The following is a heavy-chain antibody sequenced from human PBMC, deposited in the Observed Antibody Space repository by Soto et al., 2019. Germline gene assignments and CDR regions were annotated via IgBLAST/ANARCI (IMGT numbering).Heavy chain of an antibody. Sequence: SETLSLTFTVSGASISGFYCNWIRQPAGKGLEWIGRIDNSGSTNYNPSLKSRITMSADTSRNQFSLKLNSVTAADTAVYYCARGGQDFWSGPFDYWGQGALVTVSS. CDR2: IDNSGST. CDR1: GASISGFY. J-gene: IGHJ4*02. D-gene: IGHD3-3*01. V-gene: IGHV4-4*07. CDR3: ARGGQDFWSGPFDY.